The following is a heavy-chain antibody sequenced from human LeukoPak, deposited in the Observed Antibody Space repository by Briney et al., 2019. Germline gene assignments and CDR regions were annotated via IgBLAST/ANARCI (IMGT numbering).Heavy chain of an antibody. CDR2: INPSGGST. Sequence: EASVKVSCKASGYTFTSYYMHWVRQAPGQGLEWMGIINPSGGSTSYAQKFQGRVTMTRDTSTSTVYMELSSLRSEDTAVYYCARWSGEAAVKNAFDIWGQGTMVTVSS. CDR1: GYTFTSYY. CDR3: ARWSGEAAVKNAFDI. D-gene: IGHD3-10*01. J-gene: IGHJ3*02. V-gene: IGHV1-46*01.